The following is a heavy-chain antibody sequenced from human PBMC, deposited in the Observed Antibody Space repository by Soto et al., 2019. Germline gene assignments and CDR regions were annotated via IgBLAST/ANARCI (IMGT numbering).Heavy chain of an antibody. J-gene: IGHJ4*02. CDR2: IIPILGIA. CDR3: ARETVTGYSSGWYVDY. CDR1: GGTFSSYT. Sequence: SVKVSCKASGGTFSSYTISWVRQAPGQGLEWMGRIIPILGIANYAQKFQGRVTITADKSTSTAYMELSSLRSEDTAVYYCARETVTGYSSGWYVDYWGQGTLVTVSS. V-gene: IGHV1-69*04. D-gene: IGHD6-19*01.